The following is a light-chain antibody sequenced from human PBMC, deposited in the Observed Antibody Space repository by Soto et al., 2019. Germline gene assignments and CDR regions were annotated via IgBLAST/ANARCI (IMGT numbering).Light chain of an antibody. CDR1: QSISSY. J-gene: IGKJ5*01. V-gene: IGKV1-39*01. CDR3: QQSYSTTPT. CDR2: AAS. Sequence: DIQITQSPSSLSASVGDRVTITCRASQSISSYLNWYQQKPGKSPNLLIYAASSLQSGVPSRFSGSGSGTDFTLTISSLQTEDFATYYCQQSYSTTPTFGQGTRLEIK.